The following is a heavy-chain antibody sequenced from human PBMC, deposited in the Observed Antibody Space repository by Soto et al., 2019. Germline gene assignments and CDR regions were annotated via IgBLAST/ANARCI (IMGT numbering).Heavy chain of an antibody. CDR1: GFSLKTYS. V-gene: IGHV3-21*01. CDR3: ARDTPRVAGSFDY. Sequence: EEKLLESGGGLVKPGGSLRLSCGASGFSLKTYSMNWLRHAPGKGLEWVSSISSSGNHIDYADSVKGRFNISRDNAKNSLFLHMSNLRADDTAVYYCARDTPRVAGSFDYWGQGTLVTVSS. J-gene: IGHJ4*02. CDR2: ISSSGNHI. D-gene: IGHD6-19*01.